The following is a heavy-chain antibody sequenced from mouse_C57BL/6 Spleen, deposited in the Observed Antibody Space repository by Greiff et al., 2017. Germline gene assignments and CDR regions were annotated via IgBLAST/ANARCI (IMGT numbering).Heavy chain of an antibody. CDR3: ARDSYDGYPYLDY. CDR1: GFTFSSYA. V-gene: IGHV5-4*01. J-gene: IGHJ2*01. Sequence: EVQGVESGGGLVKPGGSLKLSCAASGFTFSSYAMSWVRQTPEKRLEWVATISDGGSYTYYPDNVKGRFTISRDNAKNNLYLQMSHLKSEDTAMDYCARDSYDGYPYLDYWGQGTTLTVSS. D-gene: IGHD2-3*01. CDR2: ISDGGSYT.